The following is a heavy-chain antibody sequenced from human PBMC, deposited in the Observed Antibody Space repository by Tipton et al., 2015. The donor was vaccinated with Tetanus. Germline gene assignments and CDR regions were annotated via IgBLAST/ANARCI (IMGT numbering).Heavy chain of an antibody. CDR1: GGSISSYY. CDR2: IYYSGST. CDR3: ARRFDFWSGFDY. J-gene: IGHJ4*02. D-gene: IGHD3-3*01. Sequence: LRLSCTVSGGSISSYYWSWIRQPPGKGLEWIGYIYYSGSTNYNPSLKSRVTISVDTSKNQFSLKLSSVTAADTAVYYCARRFDFWSGFDYWGQGTLVTVSS. V-gene: IGHV4-59*01.